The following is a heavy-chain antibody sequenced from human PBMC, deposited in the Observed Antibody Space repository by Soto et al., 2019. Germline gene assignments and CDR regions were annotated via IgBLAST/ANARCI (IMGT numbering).Heavy chain of an antibody. CDR1: GGSISSGDYY. CDR2: VYYSGST. V-gene: IGHV4-30-4*01. D-gene: IGHD5-12*01. J-gene: IGHJ4*02. Sequence: QVQLQESGPGLVKPSQTLSLTCTVSGGSISSGDYYWSWIRQPPGKGLEWIGYVYYSGSTHYNPYLMSRXXRXVXXATNHVSLKLSSVTAADTAVYYCARDSSSGYDFQYWGQGTLVTVSS. CDR3: ARDSSSGYDFQY.